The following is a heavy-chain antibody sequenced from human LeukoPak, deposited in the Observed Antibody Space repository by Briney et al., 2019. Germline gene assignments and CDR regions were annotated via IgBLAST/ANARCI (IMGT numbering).Heavy chain of an antibody. CDR3: ARDTAPQGYYYYGMDV. Sequence: PSETLPLTCTVSGGSISSYYWSWIRQPPGKGLEWIGYIYYSGSTYYNPSLKSRVTISVDTSKNQFSLKLSSVTAADTAVYYCARDTAPQGYYYYGMDVWGQGTTVTVSS. CDR2: IYYSGST. V-gene: IGHV4-59*12. CDR1: GGSISSYY. J-gene: IGHJ6*02.